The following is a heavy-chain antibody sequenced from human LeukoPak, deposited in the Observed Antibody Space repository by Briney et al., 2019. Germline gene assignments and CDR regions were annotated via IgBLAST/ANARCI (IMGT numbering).Heavy chain of an antibody. CDR2: IYYSGST. J-gene: IGHJ5*02. D-gene: IGHD6-13*01. CDR1: GGSISSHY. Sequence: SETLSLTCSVSGGSISSHYWSWIRQPPGKGLEWIGYIYYSGSTNYNPSLKSRVTISVDTSKNQFSLKLSPVTAADTAVYYCARSSAAAGWFDPWGQGTPVTVSS. V-gene: IGHV4-59*11. CDR3: ARSSAAAGWFDP.